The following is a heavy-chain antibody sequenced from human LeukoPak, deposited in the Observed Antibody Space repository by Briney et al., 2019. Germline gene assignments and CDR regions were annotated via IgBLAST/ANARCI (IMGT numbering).Heavy chain of an antibody. CDR2: ISGSGGST. V-gene: IGHV3-23*01. D-gene: IGHD2-15*01. CDR3: ARGLGYCSGGSCSDNWFDP. CDR1: GFAFSSYA. J-gene: IGHJ5*02. Sequence: GGSLRLSCAASGFAFSSYAMSWVRQAPGKGLEWVSAISGSGGSTYYADSVRGRFTISRDNAKNSLYLQMNSLRAEDTAVYYCARGLGYCSGGSCSDNWFDPWGQGTLVPVSS.